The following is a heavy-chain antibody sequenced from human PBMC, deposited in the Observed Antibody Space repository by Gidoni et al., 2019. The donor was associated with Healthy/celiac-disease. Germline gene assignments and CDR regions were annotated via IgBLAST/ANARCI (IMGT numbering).Heavy chain of an antibody. CDR2: IYHSGST. Sequence: QVQLQESGPGLVKPSETLSLTCTVSGYSISRGSYWGWIRQPPGKGLEWIGSIYHSGSTYYNPSLKSRVTISVDTSKNQFSLKLSSVTAADTAVYYCARGITYYYDSSGYHDALDIWGQGTMVTVSS. CDR3: ARGITYYYDSSGYHDALDI. J-gene: IGHJ3*02. CDR1: GYSISRGSY. D-gene: IGHD3-22*01. V-gene: IGHV4-38-2*02.